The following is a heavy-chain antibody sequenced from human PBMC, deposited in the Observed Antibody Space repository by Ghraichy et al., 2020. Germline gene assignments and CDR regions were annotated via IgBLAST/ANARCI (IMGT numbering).Heavy chain of an antibody. D-gene: IGHD3-22*01. V-gene: IGHV4-34*01. CDR3: ARGSGDDSSGPPNYYYYGMDV. Sequence: SETLSLTCAVYGGSFSGYYWSSIRQPPGKGLEWIGEINHSGSTNYNPSLKSRVTISVDTSKNQFSLKLSSVTAADTAVYYCARGSGDDSSGPPNYYYYGMDVWGQGTTVTVSS. CDR2: INHSGST. CDR1: GGSFSGYY. J-gene: IGHJ6*02.